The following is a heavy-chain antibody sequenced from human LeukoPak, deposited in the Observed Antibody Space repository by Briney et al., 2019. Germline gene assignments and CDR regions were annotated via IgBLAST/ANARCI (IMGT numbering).Heavy chain of an antibody. CDR2: ISGSGGST. J-gene: IGHJ4*02. V-gene: IGHV3-23*01. CDR1: GFTFSSYA. D-gene: IGHD6-13*01. Sequence: GGSLRLSCAASGFTFSSYAMSWVRQAPGKGLEWVSAISGSGGSTYYADSVKGRFSISRDNAKKSLYLQMNSLRAEDTAVYYCAREGAAGWNFDYWGQGTLVTVSS. CDR3: AREGAAGWNFDY.